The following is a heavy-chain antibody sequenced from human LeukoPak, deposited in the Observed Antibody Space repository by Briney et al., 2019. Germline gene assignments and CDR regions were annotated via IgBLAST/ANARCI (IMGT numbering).Heavy chain of an antibody. V-gene: IGHV3-74*01. J-gene: IGHJ6*03. CDR2: INSDGSST. CDR1: GFTFSSYW. Sequence: GGSLRLSCAAPGFTFSSYWMHWVRQAPGKGLVWVSRINSDGSSTSYADSVKGRFTISRDNAKNTLYLQMNSLRAEDTAVYYCASATVTKDAMDVWGKGTTVTVSS. D-gene: IGHD4-17*01. CDR3: ASATVTKDAMDV.